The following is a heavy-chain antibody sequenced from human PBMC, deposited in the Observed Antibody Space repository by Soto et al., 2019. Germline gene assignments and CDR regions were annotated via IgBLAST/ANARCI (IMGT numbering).Heavy chain of an antibody. V-gene: IGHV1-3*01. D-gene: IGHD2-15*01. CDR3: ARGIATGQVDP. Sequence: QVQLVQSGAEVKKPGASVKISCKASGYTFTRYTMNCVRQAPGQRLEWMGWINPDNGNTKSSQKFQDRVIITRDTSASTAYIDLSSLRSEDTAVYYCARGIATGQVDPWGQGTLVTVSS. J-gene: IGHJ5*02. CDR1: GYTFTRYT. CDR2: INPDNGNT.